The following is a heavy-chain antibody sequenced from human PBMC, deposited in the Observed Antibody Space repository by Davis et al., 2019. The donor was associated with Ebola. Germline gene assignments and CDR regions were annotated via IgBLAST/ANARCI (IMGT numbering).Heavy chain of an antibody. CDR2: INAGNGNT. Sequence: ASVKVSCKASGYTFTSYAMHWVRQAPGQRLEWMGWINAGNGNTKYSQKFQGRVTITADKSTSTAYMELSSLRSEDTAVYYCAREGNHRPPYYYYYGMDVWGQGTTVTVSS. J-gene: IGHJ6*02. D-gene: IGHD1-14*01. CDR1: GYTFTSYA. V-gene: IGHV1-3*01. CDR3: AREGNHRPPYYYYYGMDV.